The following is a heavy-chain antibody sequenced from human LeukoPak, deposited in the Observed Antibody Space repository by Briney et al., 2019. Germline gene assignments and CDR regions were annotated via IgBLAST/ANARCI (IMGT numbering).Heavy chain of an antibody. CDR2: IYTSGST. CDR1: GGSISSYY. V-gene: IGHV4-4*07. CDR3: ARAGVVAYPLYYFHMDV. Sequence: PSETLSLTCTVSGGSISSYYWSWIRQPAGKGLEWIGRIYTSGSTNYNPSLKRGVSITVEKSKNKFSLKMSSVTAADTAVYYCARAGVVAYPLYYFHMDVWGNGTTVTVSS. D-gene: IGHD3-3*01. J-gene: IGHJ6*03.